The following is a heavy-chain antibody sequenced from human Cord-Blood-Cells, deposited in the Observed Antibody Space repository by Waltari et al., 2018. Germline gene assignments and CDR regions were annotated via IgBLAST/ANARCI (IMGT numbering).Heavy chain of an antibody. Sequence: QVQLQQWGAGLLKPSETLSLHCAVYGGSFSGYYWSWIRQPPGKGLEWIGEINHIGSTDGSPSLKSRVTMSVDPSKTQFSLRLSFVTAADTAVYYCARGETGDHRVDYWGQGTLVTVSS. CDR2: INHIGST. D-gene: IGHD7-27*01. J-gene: IGHJ4*02. CDR3: ARGETGDHRVDY. V-gene: IGHV4-34*01. CDR1: GGSFSGYY.